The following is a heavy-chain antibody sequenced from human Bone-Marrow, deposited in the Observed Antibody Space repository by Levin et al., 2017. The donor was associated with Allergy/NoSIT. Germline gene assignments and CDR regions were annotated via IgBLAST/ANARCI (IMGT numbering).Heavy chain of an antibody. Sequence: GGSPRLSCAASGFTFSRYSMNWVRQAPGRGLEWVSYISRSSSTISYADSVKGRFTISRDNAKNSLYLQMNSLRDEDTAVYYCARPDCSGTSCYYFFDSWGQGTLVTVSS. CDR2: ISRSSSTI. CDR1: GFTFSRYS. CDR3: ARPDCSGTSCYYFFDS. J-gene: IGHJ4*02. V-gene: IGHV3-48*02. D-gene: IGHD2-2*01.